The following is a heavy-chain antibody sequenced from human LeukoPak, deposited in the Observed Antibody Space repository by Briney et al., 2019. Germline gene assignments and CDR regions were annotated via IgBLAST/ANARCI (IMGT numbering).Heavy chain of an antibody. D-gene: IGHD4-17*01. V-gene: IGHV3-20*04. CDR2: INWNGGST. Sequence: GGSLRLSCAASGFTFDDYGMSWVRQAPGKGLEWVSGINWNGGSTGYADSVKGRFTISRDNAKNSLYLQMNSLRAEDTAVYYCAKDPNGDYVGAFDFQRWGQGTQVTVSS. J-gene: IGHJ1*01. CDR1: GFTFDDYG. CDR3: AKDPNGDYVGAFDFQR.